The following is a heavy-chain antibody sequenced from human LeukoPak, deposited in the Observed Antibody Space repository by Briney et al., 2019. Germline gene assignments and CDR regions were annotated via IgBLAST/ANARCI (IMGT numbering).Heavy chain of an antibody. CDR2: IYYSGST. J-gene: IGHJ4*02. V-gene: IGHV4-61*01. D-gene: IGHD4-17*01. CDR3: ASASALRHFDY. Sequence: SETLSLTCTVSGGSVSSGSYYWSWIRQPPGKGLEWIGYIYYSGSTNYNPSLKSRVTISVDTSKNQSSLKLSSVTAADTAVYYCASASALRHFDYWGQGTLVTVSS. CDR1: GGSVSSGSYY.